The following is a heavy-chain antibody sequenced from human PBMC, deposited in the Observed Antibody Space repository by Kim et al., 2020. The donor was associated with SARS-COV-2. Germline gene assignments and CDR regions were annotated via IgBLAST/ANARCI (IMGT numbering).Heavy chain of an antibody. CDR1: GYTFTSYA. CDR3: ARDSYYVIFRYYYYYMGD. J-gene: IGHJ6*03. V-gene: IGHV1-3*01. D-gene: IGHD3-9*01. CDR2: INAGNGNT. Sequence: ASVKVSCKASGYTFTSYAMHWVRQAPGQRLEWMGWINAGNGNTKYSQKFQGRVTITRDTSASTAYMELSSLRSEDTAVYYCARDSYYVIFRYYYYYMGDWGKGTRVTVSS.